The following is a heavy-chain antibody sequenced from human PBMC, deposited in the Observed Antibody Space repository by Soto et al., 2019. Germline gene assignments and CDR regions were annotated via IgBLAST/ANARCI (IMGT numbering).Heavy chain of an antibody. CDR3: AGRYCTAGICYTNYYYYMDV. V-gene: IGHV3-23*01. CDR1: GFTFSSYG. D-gene: IGHD2-8*02. J-gene: IGHJ6*03. CDR2: ITATGGNT. Sequence: EAQLSESGGGLVQPGGSLRLSCAASGFTFSSYGMNWVRQAPGKGLEWVSSITATGGNTYYADSVKGRFTISRDNSKDTLSLQMNSLRAEDTAVYYCAGRYCTAGICYTNYYYYMDVWGKGTTVTVSS.